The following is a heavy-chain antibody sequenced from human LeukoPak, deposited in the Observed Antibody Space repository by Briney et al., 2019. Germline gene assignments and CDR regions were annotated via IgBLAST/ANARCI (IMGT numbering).Heavy chain of an antibody. D-gene: IGHD6-19*01. J-gene: IGHJ4*02. Sequence: GGSLRLSCVASGFTFSNYGMHWVREAPGRRLECVAFIRYDGSIKYYADSVKGLFTISRDNSKNTLYLQMNSLRAEDTAVYYRARAGIAVAPPSPFDYWGQGTLVTVSS. CDR2: IRYDGSIK. CDR3: ARAGIAVAPPSPFDY. V-gene: IGHV3-30*02. CDR1: GFTFSNYG.